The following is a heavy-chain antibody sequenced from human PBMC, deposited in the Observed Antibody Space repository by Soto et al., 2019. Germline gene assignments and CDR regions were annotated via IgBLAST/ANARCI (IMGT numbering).Heavy chain of an antibody. Sequence: SETLSLTCSVSGGSVSNKSYYWSWIRQPPGKRLEWIGYVYYSGTTNYNPSLKSRVTISVDLSKNQFSLRLSSVTTADTALYYCARTTAVPNTLRSRHFFDYWGQGTLVTVSS. CDR2: VYYSGTT. CDR1: GGSVSNKSYY. D-gene: IGHD4-17*01. CDR3: ARTTAVPNTLRSRHFFDY. J-gene: IGHJ4*02. V-gene: IGHV4-61*01.